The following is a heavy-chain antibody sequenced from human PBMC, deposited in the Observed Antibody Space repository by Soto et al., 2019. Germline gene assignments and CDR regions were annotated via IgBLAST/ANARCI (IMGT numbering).Heavy chain of an antibody. CDR3: AAGSGSYVQLDY. CDR2: ISAYNGYT. D-gene: IGHD1-26*01. Sequence: QVQLVQSGAEVKKPGASVKVPCKASGHTFTTYGFTWVRQAPGQGLEWMGWISAYNGYTNYAQNLQGRVTMTTDTTTSTAYMELRSLRSDDTAVYYCAAGSGSYVQLDYWGQGTLVTVSS. J-gene: IGHJ4*02. V-gene: IGHV1-18*01. CDR1: GHTFTTYG.